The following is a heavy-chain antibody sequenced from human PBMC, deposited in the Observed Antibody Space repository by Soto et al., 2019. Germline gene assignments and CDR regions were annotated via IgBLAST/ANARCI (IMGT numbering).Heavy chain of an antibody. CDR1: GYTFTSYG. J-gene: IGHJ4*02. Sequence: QVHLVQSGAEVKKPGASVKVSCKASGYTFTSYGIPWVGQAPGQGLEWMGWISAHNGTTDYAQNLQGTVIVTRDTSTTTANMELRSLRSDDTAVYYCARGRYGDYWGEGALVTVSS. CDR3: ARGRYGDY. D-gene: IGHD1-1*01. V-gene: IGHV1-18*01. CDR2: ISAHNGTT.